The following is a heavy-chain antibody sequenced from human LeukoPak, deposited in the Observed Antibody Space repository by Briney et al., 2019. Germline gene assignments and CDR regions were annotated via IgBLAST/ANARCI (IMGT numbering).Heavy chain of an antibody. CDR1: GYTFSGYY. Sequence: ASVKVSCKASGYTFSGYYIHWVRHAPGQGLEWMGWINPKSGGTSYAQKSQDRVTMTRDTSISTAHMELSRLRSDDTAVYYCARDPIVGATISGYYGMDVWGQGATVTVSS. CDR3: ARDPIVGATISGYYGMDV. V-gene: IGHV1-2*02. J-gene: IGHJ6*02. CDR2: INPKSGGT. D-gene: IGHD1-26*01.